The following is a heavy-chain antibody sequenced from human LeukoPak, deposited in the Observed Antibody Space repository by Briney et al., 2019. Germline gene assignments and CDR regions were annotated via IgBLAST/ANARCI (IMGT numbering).Heavy chain of an antibody. Sequence: PGGSLRLSCAASGFTFSSYAMHWVRQAPGRGLEWVAVVSYDGSNKYYADSVKGRFTISRDNSKNTLYLQMNSLRAEDTAVYYCARDSGSYGAFDYWGQGTLVTVSS. CDR1: GFTFSSYA. V-gene: IGHV3-30*14. CDR3: ARDSGSYGAFDY. D-gene: IGHD1-26*01. CDR2: VSYDGSNK. J-gene: IGHJ4*02.